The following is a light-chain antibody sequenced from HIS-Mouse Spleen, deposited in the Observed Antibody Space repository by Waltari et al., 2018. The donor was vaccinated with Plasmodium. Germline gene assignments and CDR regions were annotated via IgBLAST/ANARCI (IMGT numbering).Light chain of an antibody. CDR3: CSYAGSSTWV. J-gene: IGLJ3*02. CDR2: EGS. CDR1: SSDVGSYKL. Sequence: QSALTQPASVSGSPGQSITISCTGTSSDVGSYKLVSWYQQHPGKAPKLMICEGSKRPSGVSNRFSCSKSGNPASLTISWLQAEDEADYYCCSYAGSSTWVFGGGTKLTVL. V-gene: IGLV2-23*01.